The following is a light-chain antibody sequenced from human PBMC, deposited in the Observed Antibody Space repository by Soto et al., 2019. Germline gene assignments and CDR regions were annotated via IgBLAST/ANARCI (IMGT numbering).Light chain of an antibody. CDR3: QVWDSGSAHVV. J-gene: IGLJ2*01. CDR2: SDT. V-gene: IGLV3-21*01. CDR1: DIGSKG. Sequence: SYELTQPTSVSVAPGKTASISCGGNDIGSKGVHWYQQKPGQAPVLVIYSDTDLPPVITERFSGSNSANLATLTISRVEAGDEADYYCQVWDSGSAHVVFGGGTKVTVL.